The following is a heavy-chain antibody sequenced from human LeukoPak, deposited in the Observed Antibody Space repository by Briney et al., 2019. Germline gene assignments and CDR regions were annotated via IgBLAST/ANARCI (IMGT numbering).Heavy chain of an antibody. CDR3: ARGSCGVNCPKFNWLDT. Sequence: SQTLSLTCTVSGGSITSGSYYWTWIRQSAGGGLEWIGRVYMNGHSNSNPSLESRVTIPVDTSNNQFSLNLASVTAADTARYFCARGSCGVNCPKFNWLDTWGQGILVTVSS. CDR1: GGSITSGSYY. CDR2: VYMNGHS. J-gene: IGHJ5*02. V-gene: IGHV4-61*02. D-gene: IGHD2-21*01.